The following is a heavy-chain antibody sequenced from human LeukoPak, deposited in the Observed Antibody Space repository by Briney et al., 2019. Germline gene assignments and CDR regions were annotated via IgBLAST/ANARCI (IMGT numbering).Heavy chain of an antibody. CDR1: GFNFSTYW. Sequence: PGGSLRLSCAASGFNFSTYWMHWVRQAPGRGLVWVSRINPDGTITTYADSVKGRFTISRDDAKNTLYLQMNSLRPEDTAVYYCTRTHCSSTSCYPGWGQGTLVTVSS. CDR2: INPDGTIT. CDR3: TRTHCSSTSCYPG. J-gene: IGHJ4*02. D-gene: IGHD2-2*01. V-gene: IGHV3-74*01.